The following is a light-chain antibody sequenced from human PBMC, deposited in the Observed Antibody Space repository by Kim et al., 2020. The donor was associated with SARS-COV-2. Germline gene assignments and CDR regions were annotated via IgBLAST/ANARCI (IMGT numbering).Light chain of an antibody. CDR2: GAS. Sequence: DIVLTQSPDTLSLSPGERATLSCRSSQSVSRSFVAWYQQKPGQPPRVLIYGASIRATGIPDRDSGSGSGTDFTLTISRLEPEDFAVYYCHQYESTPITFGPGTKVDIK. V-gene: IGKV3-20*01. CDR1: QSVSRSF. J-gene: IGKJ3*01. CDR3: HQYESTPIT.